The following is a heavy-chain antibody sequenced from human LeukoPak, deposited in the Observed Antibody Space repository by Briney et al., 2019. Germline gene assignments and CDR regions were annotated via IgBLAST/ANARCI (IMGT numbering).Heavy chain of an antibody. CDR2: ISSNGGST. D-gene: IGHD6-6*01. J-gene: IGHJ4*02. CDR1: GFTFSSYA. V-gene: IGHV3-64*01. CDR3: ARGGSIAARPIDC. Sequence: GGSLRLSCAASGFTFSSYAMHWVRQAPGKGLEYVSAISSNGGSTYYANSVKGRFTISRDNSKNTLFLQMGSPRAEDMAVYYCARGGSIAARPIDCWGQGTLVTVSS.